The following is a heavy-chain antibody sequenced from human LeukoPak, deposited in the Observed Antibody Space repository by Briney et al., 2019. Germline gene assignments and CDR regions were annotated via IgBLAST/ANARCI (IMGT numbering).Heavy chain of an antibody. CDR1: GFIFSQYS. J-gene: IGHJ5*02. CDR2: IRSSSET. V-gene: IGHV3-48*01. CDR3: AKYAGNSGYGCDL. D-gene: IGHD5-12*01. Sequence: PGGSLRLSCAASGFIFSQYSTNWVRQAPGKGLEWVSHIRSSSETFYADSVKGRFTISRDNARDSLYLHMNNLRGEDTAIYYGAKYAGNSGYGCDLWGQGTLVTVSS.